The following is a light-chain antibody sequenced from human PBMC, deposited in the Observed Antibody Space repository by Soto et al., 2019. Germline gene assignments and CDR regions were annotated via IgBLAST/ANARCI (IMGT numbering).Light chain of an antibody. CDR1: QDISNY. V-gene: IGKV1-17*01. Sequence: DIQMTQSPSSLSASVGVRVTITCQATQDISNYLNWYQQKPGKAPKRLIYLTYSLQTGVPSRFSGSGSGTEFSLTISSLQPEDSATYFCLQHNSYPRTFGQGTKVDIK. J-gene: IGKJ1*01. CDR3: LQHNSYPRT. CDR2: LTY.